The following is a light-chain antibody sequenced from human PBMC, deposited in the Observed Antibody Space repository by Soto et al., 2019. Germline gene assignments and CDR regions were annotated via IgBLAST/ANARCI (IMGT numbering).Light chain of an antibody. CDR1: QSISLW. V-gene: IGKV1-5*01. CDR2: DVS. J-gene: IGKJ1*01. CDR3: KHYNSYSEA. Sequence: DIQMTQSPSTLSAFVGDRVTITCRASQSISLWLAWYQQKPGKAPRLLIYDVSTLESGVPSRFSGSGSGTEFSLTIKSLEPDDFATYYCKHYNSYSEAFGQGTKVDIK.